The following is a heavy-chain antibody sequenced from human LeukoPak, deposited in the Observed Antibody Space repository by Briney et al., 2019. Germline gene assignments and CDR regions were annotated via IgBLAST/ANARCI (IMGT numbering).Heavy chain of an antibody. J-gene: IGHJ3*02. CDR2: IGNGGDR. CDR1: GFTFNDHD. CDR3: ARASGATGWRTFDM. V-gene: IGHV3-13*01. D-gene: IGHD1-26*01. Sequence: PGGSLTLSCAVSGFTFNDHDMHWVRQGTGKGLEWVSKIGNGGDRYYAGSVKGRFTIARDDARNYLFLQMDSLRAGDTAVYYCARASGATGWRTFDMWGQGTVVIVSS.